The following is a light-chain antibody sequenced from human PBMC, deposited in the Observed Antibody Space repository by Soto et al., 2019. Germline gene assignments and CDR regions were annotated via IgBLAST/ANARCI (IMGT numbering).Light chain of an antibody. CDR3: QQYDNPNLTVT. Sequence: DIPMTQSPSSLSASVGERVTITCQASQDISNYLNWYQQKPGKAPKLLIYDPSNLETGVPSRFSGSGSGTDVTFTISSLQPEDIATYYCQQYDNPNLTVTFGGGTKVEIK. CDR1: QDISNY. J-gene: IGKJ4*01. V-gene: IGKV1-33*01. CDR2: DPS.